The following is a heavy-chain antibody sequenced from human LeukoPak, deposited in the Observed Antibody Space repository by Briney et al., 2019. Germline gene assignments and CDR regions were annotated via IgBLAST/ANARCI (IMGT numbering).Heavy chain of an antibody. J-gene: IGHJ5*02. CDR3: ARDRKYCGGDCYSDQYNWFDP. Sequence: GGSLRLSCAASGFTFSGYVMSWVRQAPGKGLEWVSTISGSGGSTYYADSVRGRFTISRDNSKTTLYLQMNSLRAEDTAVYYCARDRKYCGGDCYSDQYNWFDPWGQGTLVTVSS. V-gene: IGHV3-23*01. CDR1: GFTFSGYV. CDR2: ISGSGGST. D-gene: IGHD2-21*01.